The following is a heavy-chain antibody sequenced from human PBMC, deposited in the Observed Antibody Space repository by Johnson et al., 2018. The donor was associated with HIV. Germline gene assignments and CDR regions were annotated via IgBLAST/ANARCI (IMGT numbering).Heavy chain of an antibody. D-gene: IGHD6-6*01. V-gene: IGHV3-9*01. CDR3: ARDGRGEQLVDQGDAFDI. J-gene: IGHJ3*02. Sequence: VQLVESGGGLVHPGGSLRLSCAASGFTFDDYAMHWVRQAPGKGLEWVSGISWNSGSIGYADSVKGRFTISRDNSKNTLYLQMNSLRAEDTALYFCARDGRGEQLVDQGDAFDIWGQGTMVTVSS. CDR2: ISWNSGSI. CDR1: GFTFDDYA.